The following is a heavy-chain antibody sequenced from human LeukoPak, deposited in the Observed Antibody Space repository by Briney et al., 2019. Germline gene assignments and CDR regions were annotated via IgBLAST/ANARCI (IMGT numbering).Heavy chain of an antibody. Sequence: GESLKISCKGSGYSFTSYWIGWVRQMPGKGLEWMGIIYPGDSDTRYSPSFQGQVTISADKSISTAYLQWSSLKASDTAMYYCARHGIAAAGTALDYYYYYMDVWGKGTTVTVSS. J-gene: IGHJ6*03. D-gene: IGHD6-13*01. V-gene: IGHV5-51*01. CDR3: ARHGIAAAGTALDYYYYYMDV. CDR1: GYSFTSYW. CDR2: IYPGDSDT.